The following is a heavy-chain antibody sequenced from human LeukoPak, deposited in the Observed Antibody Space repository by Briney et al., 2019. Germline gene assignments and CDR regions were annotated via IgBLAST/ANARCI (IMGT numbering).Heavy chain of an antibody. V-gene: IGHV3-64*01. J-gene: IGHJ4*02. CDR1: GFTFSSYA. Sequence: PGGSLRLSCAASGFTFSSYAMRWVRQAPGKGLEYVSAISSNGGSTYYANSVKGRFTISRDNSKNTLYLQMGSLRAEDMAVYYCARGPGRWVSPPAFDYWGQGTLVTVSS. CDR3: ARGPGRWVSPPAFDY. CDR2: ISSNGGST. D-gene: IGHD2-2*01.